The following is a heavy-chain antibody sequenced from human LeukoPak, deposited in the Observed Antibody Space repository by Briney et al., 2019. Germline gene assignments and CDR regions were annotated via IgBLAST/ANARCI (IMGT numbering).Heavy chain of an antibody. Sequence: GASVKVSCKASGYTFTSYYMHWVRQAPGQGLEWMGLINPTGGSTGYAQKFQGRVTITRNTSISTAFMELSSLRSEDTAVYYCARRAVGNSYYYSMDVWGKGTTVTVSS. V-gene: IGHV1-46*01. J-gene: IGHJ6*03. D-gene: IGHD6-19*01. CDR3: ARRAVGNSYYYSMDV. CDR2: INPTGGST. CDR1: GYTFTSYY.